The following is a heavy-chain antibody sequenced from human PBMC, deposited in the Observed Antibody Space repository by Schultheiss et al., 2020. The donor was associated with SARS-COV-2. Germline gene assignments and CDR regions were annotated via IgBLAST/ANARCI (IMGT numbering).Heavy chain of an antibody. CDR3: ALSYCGGDCYYTASYFDY. CDR1: GFSLSTSGVG. D-gene: IGHD2-21*02. V-gene: IGHV2-5*01. CDR2: IYWNDDK. J-gene: IGHJ4*02. Sequence: SGPTLVKPTQTLTLTCTFSGFSLSTSGVGVGWIRQPPGKALEWLALIYWNDDKRYSPSLKSRLTITKDTSKNQVVLTMTNMDPVDTATYYCALSYCGGDCYYTASYFDYWGQGTLVTVSS.